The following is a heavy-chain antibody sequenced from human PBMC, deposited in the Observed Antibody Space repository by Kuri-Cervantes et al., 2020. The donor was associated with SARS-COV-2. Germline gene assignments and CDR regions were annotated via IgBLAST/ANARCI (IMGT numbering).Heavy chain of an antibody. CDR2: IKQDGSEK. Sequence: GESLKISFAASGFTFSSYWMSWVRQAPGKGLEWVANIKQDGSEKYYMDSLKGQFIISRDNAKNSLYLQMNSLRAEDTAVYYCARNSGSSPWGQGTLVTVSS. J-gene: IGHJ5*02. V-gene: IGHV3-7*01. CDR1: GFTFSSYW. D-gene: IGHD1-26*01. CDR3: ARNSGSSP.